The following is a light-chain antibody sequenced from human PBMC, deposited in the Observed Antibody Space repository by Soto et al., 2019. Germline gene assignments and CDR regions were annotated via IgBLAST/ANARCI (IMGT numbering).Light chain of an antibody. J-gene: IGLJ2*01. Sequence: QSVLPQPPSASGTPGQRVTISCSGSTSNIGSKTVSWYQQLPGSAPRVLIYNNNERPSGVPDRFSGSKSGTSASLAISGLQSEDEAEYYCATWDDSLPAVFGGGTKLTVL. CDR3: ATWDDSLPAV. CDR1: TSNIGSKT. CDR2: NNN. V-gene: IGLV1-44*01.